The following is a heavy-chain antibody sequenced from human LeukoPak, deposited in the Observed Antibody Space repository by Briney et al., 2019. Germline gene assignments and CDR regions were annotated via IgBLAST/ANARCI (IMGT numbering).Heavy chain of an antibody. CDR3: ARVTISGTTWEYFDY. CDR2: ISHSGST. J-gene: IGHJ4*02. Sequence: SETLSLTCAVSGGSFYGYHWSWIRQPPGKGLEWIGEISHSGSTNYNPSLKSRVTISVDTSKNQFSLNLHFVTAADTSVYYCARVTISGTTWEYFDYRGQGTLVTVSS. CDR1: GGSFYGYH. D-gene: IGHD1-7*01. V-gene: IGHV4-34*01.